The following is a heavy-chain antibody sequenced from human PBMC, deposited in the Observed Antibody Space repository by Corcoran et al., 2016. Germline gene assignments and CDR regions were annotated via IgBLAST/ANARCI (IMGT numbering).Heavy chain of an antibody. CDR1: GFTFSSYG. Sequence: QVQLVESGGGVVQPGRSLRLSCAASGFTFSSYGMHWVRQAPGKGLEWVAVIWYDGSNKYYADSVKGRFTISRDNSKNTLYLQMNSLRAEDTALYYCARSYYGSGNHDAFDIWGQGTMVTVSS. D-gene: IGHD3-10*01. V-gene: IGHV3-33*01. CDR3: ARSYYGSGNHDAFDI. CDR2: IWYDGSNK. J-gene: IGHJ3*02.